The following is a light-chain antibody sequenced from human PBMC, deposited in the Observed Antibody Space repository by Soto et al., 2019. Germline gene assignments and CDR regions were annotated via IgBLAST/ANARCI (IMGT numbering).Light chain of an antibody. CDR1: QSVSSY. V-gene: IGKV3-11*01. CDR3: QEYNSDSIT. CDR2: DAS. J-gene: IGKJ5*01. Sequence: EIVLTQSPATLSLSPGERATLSCRASQSVSSYLAWYQQKPGQAPRLLIYDASNRATGIPARFSGSGSGTEFTLTISSLQPDDSATYYCQEYNSDSITFGQGTRLEI.